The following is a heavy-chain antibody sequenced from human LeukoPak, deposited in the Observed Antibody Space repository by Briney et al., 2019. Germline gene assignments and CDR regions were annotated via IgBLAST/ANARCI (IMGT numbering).Heavy chain of an antibody. CDR1: GGSFSGGAYY. V-gene: IGHV4-31*03. Sequence: SQTLSLTCSVSGGSFSGGAYYWSWIRQLPGKGLEWIGYIHYSGSPYYNPSLKSRVSISVDTSKNQFSLKLSSVTAADTAVYYCARDSGYDSSGFYYGGFDPWGQGTLVTVSS. J-gene: IGHJ5*02. CDR2: IHYSGSP. D-gene: IGHD3-22*01. CDR3: ARDSGYDSSGFYYGGFDP.